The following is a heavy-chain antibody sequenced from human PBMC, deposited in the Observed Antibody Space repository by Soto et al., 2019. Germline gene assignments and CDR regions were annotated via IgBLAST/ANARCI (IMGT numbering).Heavy chain of an antibody. CDR2: IYYSGST. CDR3: ARQPFDP. V-gene: IGHV4-39*01. Sequence: SETLSLTCTVSGGSISSSSYYWGWIRQPPGKWLEWIGSIYYSGSTYYNPSLKSRVTISVDTSKNQFSLKLSSVTAADTAVYYCARQPFDPWGQGTLVTVSS. CDR1: GGSISSSSYY. J-gene: IGHJ5*02.